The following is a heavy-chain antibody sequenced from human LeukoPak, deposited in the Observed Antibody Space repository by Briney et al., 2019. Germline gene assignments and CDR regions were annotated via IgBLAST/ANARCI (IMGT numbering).Heavy chain of an antibody. Sequence: SETLSLTCTVSGGSISSYYWSWLRQSPGKGLECMGYIHYTGSNNYNPSLKSRVTISVETSKNQFSLKLKSVTAADTAVYYCARGGYYGSGNDFRFDPWGQGTLVTVSS. V-gene: IGHV4-59*01. CDR1: GGSISSYY. D-gene: IGHD3-10*01. J-gene: IGHJ5*02. CDR3: ARGGYYGSGNDFRFDP. CDR2: IHYTGSN.